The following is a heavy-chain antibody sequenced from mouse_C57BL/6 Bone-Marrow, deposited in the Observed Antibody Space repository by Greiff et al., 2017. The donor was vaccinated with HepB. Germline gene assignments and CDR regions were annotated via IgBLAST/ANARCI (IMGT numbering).Heavy chain of an antibody. D-gene: IGHD2-5*01. CDR3: ARSGAYYSKYYFDY. CDR2: INPYNGGT. V-gene: IGHV1-19*01. CDR1: GYTFTDYY. J-gene: IGHJ2*01. Sequence: EVQLQQSGPVLVKPGASVKMSCKASGYTFTDYYMNWVKQSHGKSLEWIGVINPYNGGTSYNQKFKGKATLTVDKSSSTAYMELNSLTSEDSAVYYCARSGAYYSKYYFDYWGQGTTLTVSS.